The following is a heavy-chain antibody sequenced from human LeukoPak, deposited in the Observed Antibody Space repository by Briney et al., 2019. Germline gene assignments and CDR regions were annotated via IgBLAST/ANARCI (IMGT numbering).Heavy chain of an antibody. J-gene: IGHJ1*01. V-gene: IGHV3-21*01. CDR1: GFTFSSYS. CDR2: ISSSSSYI. CDR3: ARVLCGGYSSFQH. Sequence: GGSLRLSCAASGFTFSSYSVNWVRQAPGKGLEWVSCISSSSSYIYYADSVKGRFTISRDNAKNSLYLQMNSLRAEDTAVYYCARVLCGGYSSFQHWGQGTLVTVSS. D-gene: IGHD5-12*01.